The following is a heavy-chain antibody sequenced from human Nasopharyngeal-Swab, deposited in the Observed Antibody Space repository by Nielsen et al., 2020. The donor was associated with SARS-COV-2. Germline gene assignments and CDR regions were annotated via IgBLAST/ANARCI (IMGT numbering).Heavy chain of an antibody. CDR3: ARDRGDLRKYHFDS. V-gene: IGHV4-61*01. Sequence: SETLSLTCTVSGGSVSRGSHYWTWIRQPPGQELDWIGYIFYTGNTNYNPSLESRVTMSIDTSKNQFSLKLSSVTAADTAVYYCARDRGDLRKYHFDSWGQGTQIAVSS. D-gene: IGHD2-2*01. CDR1: GGSVSRGSHY. CDR2: IFYTGNT. J-gene: IGHJ4*02.